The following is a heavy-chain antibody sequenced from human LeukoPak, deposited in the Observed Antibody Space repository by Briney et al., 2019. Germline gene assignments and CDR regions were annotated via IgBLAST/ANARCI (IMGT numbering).Heavy chain of an antibody. Sequence: GGSLRLSCAASGYRFSPFCMSCVRQTPGKGLEWVASISDGGRAAYYGDSVRGRFTISRDDARNSLSLQMNGLRADDTAVYYCTRENYVPDSWGQGTLVSVSS. V-gene: IGHV3-7*03. CDR2: ISDGGRAA. CDR3: TRENYVPDS. J-gene: IGHJ5*02. D-gene: IGHD3-10*02. CDR1: GYRFSPFC.